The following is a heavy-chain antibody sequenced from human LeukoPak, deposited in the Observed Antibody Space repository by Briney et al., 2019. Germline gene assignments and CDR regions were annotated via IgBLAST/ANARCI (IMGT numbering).Heavy chain of an antibody. CDR1: GYTFTCYY. D-gene: IGHD3-16*01. V-gene: IGHV1-2*02. CDR2: INPKNGGS. CDR3: ARASFWESPINWFAP. Sequence: ASVKVSCKASGYTFTCYYMHWVRQAPGQGLEWVGWINPKNGGSNYAQKFQGRVTMTRGRSISTSYMELSRLTSDDTAVYYCARASFWESPINWFAPWGQGTLVTVSS. J-gene: IGHJ5*02.